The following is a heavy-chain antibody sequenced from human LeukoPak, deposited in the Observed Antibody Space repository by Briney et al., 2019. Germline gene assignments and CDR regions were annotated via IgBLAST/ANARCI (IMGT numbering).Heavy chain of an antibody. CDR1: GFNVNNAW. CDR3: ATPLDYYDSSGYHQGGD. V-gene: IGHV3-7*03. Sequence: GGSLRLSCAASGFNVNNAWMSWVRQAPGKGLEWVANIKQDGSKKNYVDSVKGRFTISRDNAKNSLYLQMNSLRAEDTAVYYCATPLDYYDSSGYHQGGDWGQGTLVTVSS. J-gene: IGHJ4*02. CDR2: IKQDGSKK. D-gene: IGHD3-22*01.